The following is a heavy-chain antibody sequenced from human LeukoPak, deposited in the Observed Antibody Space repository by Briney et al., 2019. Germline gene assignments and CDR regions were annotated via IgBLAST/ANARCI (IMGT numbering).Heavy chain of an antibody. Sequence: SQTLSLTCAISGDSVSSNSAAWNWIRQSPSRGLEWLGRTYYKSKWYNDYAVSVKSRITINPDTSKNQFSLQLNSVTPEDTAVYYCARPGVDYYDSSGYPIYYFDPWGQGTLVTVSS. CDR1: GDSVSSNSAA. D-gene: IGHD3-22*01. J-gene: IGHJ5*02. CDR3: ARPGVDYYDSSGYPIYYFDP. CDR2: TYYKSKWYN. V-gene: IGHV6-1*01.